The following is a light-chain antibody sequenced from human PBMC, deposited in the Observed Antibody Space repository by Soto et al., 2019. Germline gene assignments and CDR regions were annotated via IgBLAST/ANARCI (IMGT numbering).Light chain of an antibody. CDR3: MSYAASNTYV. J-gene: IGLJ1*01. Sequence: SPVTQSPCESGSLGRSVAIACTGTKSDSGVYDFVSWYQHNAGKAPRLSSYEVVQRHSGVPDRFSGSKSGNTAALAVSWLQAADEADYFCMSYAASNTYVFGRGPKVTVL. CDR1: KSDSGVYDF. CDR2: EVV. V-gene: IGLV2-8*01.